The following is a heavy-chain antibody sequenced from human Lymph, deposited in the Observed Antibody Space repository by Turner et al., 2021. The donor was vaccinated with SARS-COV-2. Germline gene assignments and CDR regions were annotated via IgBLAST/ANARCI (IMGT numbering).Heavy chain of an antibody. CDR2: IYSGGTT. J-gene: IGHJ6*02. V-gene: IGHV3-53*02. CDR1: GIIVSRNY. CDR3: ARDLGTYGMDV. D-gene: IGHD6-13*01. Sequence: ELQLEETGGGLIQPGGSLRLACAASGIIVSRNYMNWVRQAPGKGLEWVSVIYSGGTTYYADSVKGRFTISRDNSKNTLYLQMNSLRVEDTAVYYCARDLGTYGMDVWGQGTTVTVSS.